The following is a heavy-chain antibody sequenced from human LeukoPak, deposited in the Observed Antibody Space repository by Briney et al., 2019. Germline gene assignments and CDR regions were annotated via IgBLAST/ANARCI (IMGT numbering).Heavy chain of an antibody. CDR2: IYYSGST. D-gene: IGHD6-6*01. CDR3: ARATSNSYNWFDP. Sequence: SETLSLTCTVSGGSISSGDYHWSWIRQPPGKGLEWIGYIYYSGSTYYNPSLKSRVTISVDTSKNQFSLKLSSVTAADTAVYYCARATSNSYNWFDPWDQGTLVTVSS. J-gene: IGHJ5*02. V-gene: IGHV4-30-4*08. CDR1: GGSISSGDYH.